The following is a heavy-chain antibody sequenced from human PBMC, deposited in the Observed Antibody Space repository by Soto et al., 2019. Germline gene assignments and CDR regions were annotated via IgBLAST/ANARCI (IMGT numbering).Heavy chain of an antibody. CDR1: GGTFSSYA. V-gene: IGHV1-69*01. CDR3: ARESSSPNYYYYGMDV. J-gene: IGHJ6*02. CDR2: IIPLVGSP. Sequence: QVQLVQSGAEVKKPGSSVKVSCRASGGTFSSYAVSWVRQAPGQGLEWMGVIIPLVGSPKYAQKCQSRVTITADDTATTAYMVLTGLISDDTAVYYCARESSSPNYYYYGMDVWGQGTTVTVSS. D-gene: IGHD2-2*01.